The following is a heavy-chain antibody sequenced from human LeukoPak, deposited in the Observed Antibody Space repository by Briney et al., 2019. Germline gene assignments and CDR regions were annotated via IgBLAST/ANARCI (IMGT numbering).Heavy chain of an antibody. CDR3: ARQSGTMVTTRFDY. Sequence: GGSLRLSCAASGFTFSSFGMNWVRQAPGKGLEWVSYISSSSRTIYYADSVKGRFTISRDNAKNSLYLQMNSLRAEDTAIYYCARQSGTMVTTRFDYWGQGTLVTVSS. V-gene: IGHV3-48*01. CDR1: GFTFSSFG. CDR2: ISSSSRTI. D-gene: IGHD4-17*01. J-gene: IGHJ4*02.